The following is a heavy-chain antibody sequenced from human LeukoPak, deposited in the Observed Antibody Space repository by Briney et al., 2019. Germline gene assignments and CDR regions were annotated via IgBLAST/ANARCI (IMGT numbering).Heavy chain of an antibody. CDR1: GFSFSAYW. D-gene: IGHD1-1*01. V-gene: IGHV3-7*05. CDR3: ARDWNGSGTAFDH. CDR2: IKVDGTEK. J-gene: IGHJ4*02. Sequence: PGGSLRLSCAASGFSFSAYWMSWVGQAPGKRLEWVANIKVDGTEKYYVDSVKGRFTISRDNAKNSLSLQMSGLRAEDTAVYYCARDWNGSGTAFDHWGQGTLVTVSS.